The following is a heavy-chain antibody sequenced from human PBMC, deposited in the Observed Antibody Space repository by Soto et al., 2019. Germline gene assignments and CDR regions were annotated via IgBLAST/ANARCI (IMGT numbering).Heavy chain of an antibody. V-gene: IGHV1-18*01. CDR2: ISAYNGNT. CDR3: AREDGYYYDSSGYYRYFDY. CDR1: GYTFTSYG. Sequence: QVQLVQSGAEVKKPGASVKVSCKASGYTFTSYGISWVRQAPGQGLEWMGWISAYNGNTNYAQKLQGRVTMTKDTSTSTAYMELRSLRSDDTAVYYCAREDGYYYDSSGYYRYFDYWGQGTLVTVSS. D-gene: IGHD3-22*01. J-gene: IGHJ4*02.